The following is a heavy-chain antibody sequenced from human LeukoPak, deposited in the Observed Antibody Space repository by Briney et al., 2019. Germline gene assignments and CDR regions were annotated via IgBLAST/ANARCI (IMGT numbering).Heavy chain of an antibody. D-gene: IGHD3-10*01. Sequence: ASVKVSCKASGGTVSSYAISWVRQAPGQGLEWMGNIIASLEMTNYAQKFQGRVTITADTSTSTAYMELRSLRSEDTAVYYCARSSMVRRIHFDYWGPGTLVTVSS. CDR3: ARSSMVRRIHFDY. CDR1: GGTVSSYA. J-gene: IGHJ4*02. V-gene: IGHV1-69*04. CDR2: IIASLEMT.